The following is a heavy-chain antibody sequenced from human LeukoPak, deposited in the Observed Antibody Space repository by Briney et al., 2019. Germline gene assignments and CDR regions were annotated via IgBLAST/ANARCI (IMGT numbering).Heavy chain of an antibody. J-gene: IGHJ6*03. CDR2: ISDYNGNT. D-gene: IGHD6-19*01. V-gene: IGHV1-18*01. Sequence: ASVKVSCKASGYTFTSYGISWVRQAPGQGLEWMGWISDYNGNTNYAQKLQGRVTMTTDTSTSTAYMELRSLRSDDTAVYYCARMTSGWYGYYYYYYMDVWGKGTTVTVSS. CDR3: ARMTSGWYGYYYYYYMDV. CDR1: GYTFTSYG.